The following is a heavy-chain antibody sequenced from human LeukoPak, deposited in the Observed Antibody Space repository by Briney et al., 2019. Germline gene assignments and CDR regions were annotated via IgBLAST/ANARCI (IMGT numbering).Heavy chain of an antibody. J-gene: IGHJ4*02. V-gene: IGHV3-23*01. CDR3: AKGAEIDH. CDR2: MTGPADTT. Sequence: GGSLRLSCAASGFNFNNFAMSWVRQAPGNGLEWLSAMTGPADTTYYAESVKGRFTISRDYSKSMVFLQMNSLRVEDTAIYYCAKGAEIDHWGQGTLVTVSS. CDR1: GFNFNNFA.